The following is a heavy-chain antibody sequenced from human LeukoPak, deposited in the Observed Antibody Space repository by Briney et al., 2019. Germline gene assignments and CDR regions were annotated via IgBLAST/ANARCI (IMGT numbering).Heavy chain of an antibody. CDR3: ARDACSSTSCSRRGYYFDY. Sequence: PSETLSLTCTVSGGSISSYYWSWIRQPAGKGLEWIGRIYTGGSTYYNPSLKSRVTMSVDTSKNQFSLKLSSVTAADTAVYYCARDACSSTSCSRRGYYFDYWGQGTLVTVSS. CDR2: IYTGGST. D-gene: IGHD2-2*01. V-gene: IGHV4-4*07. J-gene: IGHJ4*02. CDR1: GGSISSYY.